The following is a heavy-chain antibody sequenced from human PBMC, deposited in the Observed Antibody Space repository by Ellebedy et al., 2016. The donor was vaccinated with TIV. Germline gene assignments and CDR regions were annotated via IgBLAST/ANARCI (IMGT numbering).Heavy chain of an antibody. CDR2: IHPYSGNT. V-gene: IGHV1-18*01. CDR3: ERNLRRYNWNDVWGLGY. D-gene: IGHD1-1*01. J-gene: IGHJ4*02. CDR1: GYTFSNYV. Sequence: AASVKVSCKASGYTFSNYVISWVRQAPGQGLEWMGWIHPYSGNTTYVEQIQGRVTITTDTSKSTAYMELRSLISDDTAVYYCERNLRRYNWNDVWGLGYWGQGTLVTVSS.